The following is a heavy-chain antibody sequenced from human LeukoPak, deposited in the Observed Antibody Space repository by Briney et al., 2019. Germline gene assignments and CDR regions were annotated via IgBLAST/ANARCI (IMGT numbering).Heavy chain of an antibody. CDR3: ARDRAYYYGSGSYDY. CDR1: GGTFISYA. V-gene: IGHV1-69*13. Sequence: SVTVSCTASGGTFISYAISWVRQAPGQGLEWMGGIIPIFGTANYAQKFQGRVTITADESTSTAYMELSSLRSEDTAVYYCARDRAYYYGSGSYDYWGQGTLVTVSP. CDR2: IIPIFGTA. J-gene: IGHJ4*02. D-gene: IGHD3-10*01.